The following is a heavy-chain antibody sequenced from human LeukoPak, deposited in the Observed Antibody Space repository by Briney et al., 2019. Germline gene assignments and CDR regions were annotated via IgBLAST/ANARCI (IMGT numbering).Heavy chain of an antibody. J-gene: IGHJ4*02. CDR3: ARMDRGYCSSTSCYDY. CDR2: ISSSSSTI. V-gene: IGHV3-48*01. CDR1: AFTFSSYS. Sequence: TGGSLRLSCVVSAFTFSSYSMKWVRQAPGKGLEWVSYISSSSSTIYYADSVKGRFTISRDNAKNSLYLQMNSLRAEDTAVYYCARMDRGYCSSTSCYDYWGQGTLVTVSS. D-gene: IGHD2-2*01.